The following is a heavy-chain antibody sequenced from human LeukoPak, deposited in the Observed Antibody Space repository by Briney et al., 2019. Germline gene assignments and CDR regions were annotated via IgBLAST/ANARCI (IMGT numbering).Heavy chain of an antibody. V-gene: IGHV1-46*01. CDR3: AKLIFGVIITRYEDY. CDR1: GYTFTSYY. CDR2: INPSGGST. D-gene: IGHD3-3*01. Sequence: ASVKVSCKASGYTFTSYYMHWVRQAPGQGLEWMGIINPSGGSTSYAQKFQGRVTMTRDTSTSTVYMELSSLRSEDTAVYYCAKLIFGVIITRYEDYWGQGTLVTVSS. J-gene: IGHJ4*02.